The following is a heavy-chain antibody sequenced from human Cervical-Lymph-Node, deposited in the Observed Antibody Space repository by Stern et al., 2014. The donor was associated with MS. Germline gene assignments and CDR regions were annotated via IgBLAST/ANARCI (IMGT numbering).Heavy chain of an antibody. D-gene: IGHD6-13*01. CDR2: ILKDESNP. CDR3: ASAKGSSHYYFDY. J-gene: IGHJ4*02. CDR1: GFSFSRYS. Sequence: VQLVESGGGLVQPGGSLRLSCAVSGFSFSRYSMHWVRQAPGKGLEWVALILKDESNPYYADSVTGRCPITRDNYKNTLYLQMNSLRAKDAAVDYYASAKGSSHYYFDYWGQGTLVTVSS. V-gene: IGHV3-33*01.